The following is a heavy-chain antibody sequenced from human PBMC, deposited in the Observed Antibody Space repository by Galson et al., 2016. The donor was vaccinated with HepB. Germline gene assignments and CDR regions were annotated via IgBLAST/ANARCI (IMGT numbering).Heavy chain of an antibody. Sequence: SLRLSCAASGFIFSNYAMSWVRQAPGKGLEWVANIKQDGSEKSYVDSVKGRFTISRDNAKNSLYLQMNSLRAEDTAVYYCAREGTGGFDIWGQGTMVTVSS. CDR1: GFIFSNYA. CDR2: IKQDGSEK. D-gene: IGHD2-15*01. V-gene: IGHV3-7*01. J-gene: IGHJ3*02. CDR3: AREGTGGFDI.